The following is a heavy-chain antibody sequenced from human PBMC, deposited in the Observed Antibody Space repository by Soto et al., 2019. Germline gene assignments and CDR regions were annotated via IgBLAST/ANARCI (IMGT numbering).Heavy chain of an antibody. J-gene: IGHJ5*02. CDR1: GGSISSYY. CDR2: IYYSGST. D-gene: IGHD3-22*01. V-gene: IGHV4-59*08. CDR3: ATEYYYDSRAFDP. Sequence: SETLSLTCTVSGGSISSYYWSWIRQPPGKGLEWIGYIYYSGSTNYNPSLKSRVTISVDTSKNQFSLKLSSVTAADTAVYYCATEYYYDSRAFDPWGQGTLVTVSS.